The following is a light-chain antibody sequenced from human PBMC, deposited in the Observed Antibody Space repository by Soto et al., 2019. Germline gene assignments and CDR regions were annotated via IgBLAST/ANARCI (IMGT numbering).Light chain of an antibody. CDR2: DAS. V-gene: IGKV3-11*01. J-gene: IGKJ2*01. CDR3: QQRSNWPT. Sequence: EIVLTQSPATLSLSPGERATLSCRASQRVSSYLAGYQQKPGQAPRLLIYDASNRATGIPARFSGSGSGTDFTLTISRLEPEDFAVYYCQQRSNWPTFGQGTKLEIK. CDR1: QRVSSY.